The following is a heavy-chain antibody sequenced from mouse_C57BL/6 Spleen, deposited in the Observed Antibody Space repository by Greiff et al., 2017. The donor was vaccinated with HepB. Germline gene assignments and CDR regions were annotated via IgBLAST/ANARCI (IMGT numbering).Heavy chain of an antibody. CDR1: GYTFTSYW. V-gene: IGHV1-69*01. CDR3: ARTEITPYYFDY. J-gene: IGHJ2*01. CDR2: IDPSDSYT. D-gene: IGHD2-4*01. Sequence: QVQLQQPGAELVMPGASVKLSCKASGYTFTSYWMHWVKQRPGQGLEWIGEIDPSDSYTNYNQKFKGKSTLTVDKSSSTAYMQLSSLTSEDSAVYYCARTEITPYYFDYWGQGTTLTVSS.